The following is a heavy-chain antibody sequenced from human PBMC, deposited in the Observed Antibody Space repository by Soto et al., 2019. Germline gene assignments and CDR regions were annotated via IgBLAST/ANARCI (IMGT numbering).Heavy chain of an antibody. CDR2: ISYDGSNK. Sequence: GGSLRLSCAASGFTFSSYGMHWVRQAPGKGLEWVAVISYDGSNKYYADSVKGRFTISRDNSKNTLYLQMNSLRAEDTAVYYCAKDGSGWYYDYWGQGTLVTVSS. D-gene: IGHD6-19*01. CDR3: AKDGSGWYYDY. CDR1: GFTFSSYG. J-gene: IGHJ4*02. V-gene: IGHV3-30*18.